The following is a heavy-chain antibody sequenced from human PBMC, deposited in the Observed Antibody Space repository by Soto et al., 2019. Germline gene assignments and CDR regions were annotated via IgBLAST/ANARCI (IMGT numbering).Heavy chain of an antibody. J-gene: IGHJ5*02. Sequence: SETLSLTCTFSCGSIISYYWSWIRQPPGKGLEWIGYIYYSGSTNYNPSLKSRVTISVDTSKNQFSLKLSSVTAADTAVYYCARRDGYIYNWFDPWGQGTLVTVSS. D-gene: IGHD5-12*01. V-gene: IGHV4-59*01. CDR2: IYYSGST. CDR1: CGSIISYY. CDR3: ARRDGYIYNWFDP.